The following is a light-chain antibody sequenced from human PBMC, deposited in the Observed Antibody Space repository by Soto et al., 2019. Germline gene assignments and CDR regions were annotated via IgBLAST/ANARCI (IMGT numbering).Light chain of an antibody. CDR3: QSYDSSHWV. J-gene: IGLJ3*02. V-gene: IGLV1-40*03. CDR2: GNS. CDR1: SSNIGAGYH. Sequence: QTVVTQPPSVSGAPGQRVTISCTGSSSNIGAGYHVHWYQQLPGTAPKLLIYGNSNRPSGVPDRFSGSKSGASASLAITGLQAEDEADYYCQSYDSSHWVFGGGTKLTVL.